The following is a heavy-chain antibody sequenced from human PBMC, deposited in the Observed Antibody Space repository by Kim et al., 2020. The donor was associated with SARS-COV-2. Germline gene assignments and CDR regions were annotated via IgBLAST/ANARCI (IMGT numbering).Heavy chain of an antibody. CDR2: N. V-gene: IGHV6-1*01. Sequence: NDYAVSVKSRITINPDTSKNQFSLQLNSVTPEDTAVYYCARGGQRNWFDPWGQGTLVTVSS. CDR3: ARGGQRNWFDP. D-gene: IGHD6-25*01. J-gene: IGHJ5*02.